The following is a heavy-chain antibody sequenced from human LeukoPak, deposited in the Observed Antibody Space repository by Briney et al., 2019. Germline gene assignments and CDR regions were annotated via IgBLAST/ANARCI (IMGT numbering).Heavy chain of an antibody. Sequence: GESLKISCKGFGYSFNSYWIGWVRQMPGKGLEWMGIIYPGDSDTRYSPSFQGQVTISADKSTSTAYLQWYSLKASDTAMYYCARLHSSLYLDSWGQGTLVTVSS. CDR1: GYSFNSYW. CDR2: IYPGDSDT. J-gene: IGHJ4*02. CDR3: ARLHSSLYLDS. D-gene: IGHD2/OR15-2a*01. V-gene: IGHV5-51*01.